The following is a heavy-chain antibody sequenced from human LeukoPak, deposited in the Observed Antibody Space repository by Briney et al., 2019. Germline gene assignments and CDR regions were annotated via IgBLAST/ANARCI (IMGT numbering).Heavy chain of an antibody. CDR1: GFTFSSYA. J-gene: IGHJ4*02. D-gene: IGHD3-10*01. Sequence: GGSLRLSCAASGFTFSSYAMSWVRQAPGKGLEWSSAISGSGGSTYYADSVKGRCTISRDNSKNTLYLQMNSLRAEDTAVYYCARASTRGLLWFGELSLTASDYWGQGTLVTVSS. CDR3: ARASTRGLLWFGELSLTASDY. CDR2: ISGSGGST. V-gene: IGHV3-23*01.